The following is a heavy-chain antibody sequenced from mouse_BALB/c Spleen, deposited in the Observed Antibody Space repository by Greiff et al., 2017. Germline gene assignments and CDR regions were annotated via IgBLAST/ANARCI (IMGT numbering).Heavy chain of an antibody. CDR2: ISDGGSYT. CDR3: ARATATRAWFAY. Sequence: EVKVVESGGGLVKPGGSLKLSCAASGFTFSDYYMYWVRQTPEKRLEWVATISDGGSYTYYPDSVKGRFTISRDNAKNNLYLQMSSLKSEDTAMYYCARATATRAWFAYWGQGTLVTVSA. D-gene: IGHD1-2*01. V-gene: IGHV5-4*02. CDR1: GFTFSDYY. J-gene: IGHJ3*01.